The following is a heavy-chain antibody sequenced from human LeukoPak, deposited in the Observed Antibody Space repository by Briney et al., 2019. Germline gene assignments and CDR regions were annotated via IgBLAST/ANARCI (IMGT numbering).Heavy chain of an antibody. CDR3: ARELSKKRNPVNYGEVSSPYYYYYMDV. CDR2: INTNTGNP. V-gene: IGHV7-4-1*02. Sequence: GASVKVSCKASGYTFTSYAMNWVRQAPGQGLEWMGWINTNTGNPTYAQGFTGRFVFSLDTSVSTAYLQISSLKAEDTAVYYCARELSKKRNPVNYGEVSSPYYYYYMDVWGKGTTVTVSS. D-gene: IGHD4-17*01. J-gene: IGHJ6*03. CDR1: GYTFTSYA.